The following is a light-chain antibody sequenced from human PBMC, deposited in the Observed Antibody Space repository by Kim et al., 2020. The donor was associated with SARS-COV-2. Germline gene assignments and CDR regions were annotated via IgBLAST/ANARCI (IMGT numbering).Light chain of an antibody. CDR1: QGISNF. CDR3: QKYNRAPLT. J-gene: IGKJ4*01. Sequence: ASGGDRVTITCRASQGISNFVAWYQQKPGKVPKLLIYAASTLQSGVPSRFSGSGSGTDFTLTISSLQPEDVATYYCQKYNRAPLTFGGGTKVDIK. CDR2: AAS. V-gene: IGKV1-27*01.